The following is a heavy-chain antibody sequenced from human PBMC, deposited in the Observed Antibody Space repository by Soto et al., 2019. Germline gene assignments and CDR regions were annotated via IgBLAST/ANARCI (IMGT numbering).Heavy chain of an antibody. D-gene: IGHD3-10*01. CDR1: GFTFSSYA. CDR2: ISGGGDAT. CDR3: ASKVPGSTTRPDYWYFDL. V-gene: IGHV3-23*01. J-gene: IGHJ2*01. Sequence: EVQLLESGGGLVQPGGSLRLSCAASGFTFSSYAMHWVRQAPGKGLQWVSAISGGGDATFYADSVKGRFTISRDTSRKTVTLQMNSLGADDTAVYYCASKVPGSTTRPDYWYFDLWGRGTLVTVSS.